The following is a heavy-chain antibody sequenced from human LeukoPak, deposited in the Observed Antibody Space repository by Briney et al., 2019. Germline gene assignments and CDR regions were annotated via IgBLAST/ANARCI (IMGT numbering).Heavy chain of an antibody. CDR2: ISYDGSNK. Sequence: GGSLRLSCAASGFTFSSYAMHWVCQAPGKGLEWVAVISYDGSNKYYADSVKGRFTISRDNSKNTLYLQMNSLRAEDTAVYYCAKGLLSGSYYGYWGQGTLVTVSS. J-gene: IGHJ4*02. CDR1: GFTFSSYA. D-gene: IGHD1-26*01. CDR3: AKGLLSGSYYGY. V-gene: IGHV3-30-3*01.